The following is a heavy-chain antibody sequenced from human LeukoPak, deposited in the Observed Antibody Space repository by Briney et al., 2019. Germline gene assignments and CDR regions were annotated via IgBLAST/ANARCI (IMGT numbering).Heavy chain of an antibody. CDR3: ARVESSSWLPIDY. V-gene: IGHV1-69*13. Sequence: SVKVSCKASGGTFSSYAISWVRQAPGQGLEWMGGIIPIFGTANYAQKFQGRVTITADESTGTAYMELSSLRSEDTAVYYCARVESSSWLPIDYWGQGTLVTVSS. D-gene: IGHD6-13*01. J-gene: IGHJ4*02. CDR2: IIPIFGTA. CDR1: GGTFSSYA.